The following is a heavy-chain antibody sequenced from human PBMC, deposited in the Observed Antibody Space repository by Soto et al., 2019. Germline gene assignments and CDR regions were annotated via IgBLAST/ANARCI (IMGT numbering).Heavy chain of an antibody. Sequence: GGSLRLSCTASGFTFSDSWMTWVRQAPGKGLEWVARIKPDESEKKYADSVRGRFSISRDNAKNSMYWQMDSLRGEDTAVYYCVRGGSNYASWGQGTLVTVSS. CDR2: IKPDESEK. CDR1: GFTFSDSW. V-gene: IGHV3-7*01. CDR3: VRGGSNYAS. J-gene: IGHJ5*02. D-gene: IGHD4-4*01.